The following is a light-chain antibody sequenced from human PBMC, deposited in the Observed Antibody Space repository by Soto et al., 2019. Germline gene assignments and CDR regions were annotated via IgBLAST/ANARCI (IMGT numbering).Light chain of an antibody. CDR2: GAS. V-gene: IGKV3-15*01. J-gene: IGKJ1*01. Sequence: EIVMTQSPATLSVSPGERATLSCRASQSVSSNLAWYQQKAGQAPRLLIYGASTMATGIPVSFSGSGSGTEFPLTISSLQSEDFAVYYCQQYNNWPWTFGQGTKVEIK. CDR1: QSVSSN. CDR3: QQYNNWPWT.